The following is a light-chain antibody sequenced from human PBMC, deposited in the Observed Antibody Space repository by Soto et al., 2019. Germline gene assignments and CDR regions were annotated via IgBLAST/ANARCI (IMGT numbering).Light chain of an antibody. V-gene: IGKV1-39*01. CDR1: QSISSY. CDR3: QQSYSTPLT. CDR2: AAS. J-gene: IGKJ4*01. Sequence: DIPMTQSPSSLSASLGDRVTITCRASQSISSYLNWYQQKPGKAPNLLIYAASSLQSGVPSRFSGSGSGTDFTLTINSLQPEDFATYFCQQSYSTPLTFGGGTKVEIK.